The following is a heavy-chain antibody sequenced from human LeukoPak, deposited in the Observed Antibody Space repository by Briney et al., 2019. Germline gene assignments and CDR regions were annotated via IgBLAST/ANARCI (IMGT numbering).Heavy chain of an antibody. D-gene: IGHD6-13*01. J-gene: IGHJ4*02. V-gene: IGHV3-64*05. CDR2: ISSNGGIT. Sequence: GGALRLSCSACGFTSSNYAMHWVRQAPGKGLEYVSAISSNGGITYYADSAKGRFTISRDNSKNTLYIQMSRLRAEDTAVYYCVKYSSSWYFYYFDYWGQGTLVTVSS. CDR3: VKYSSSWYFYYFDY. CDR1: GFTSSNYA.